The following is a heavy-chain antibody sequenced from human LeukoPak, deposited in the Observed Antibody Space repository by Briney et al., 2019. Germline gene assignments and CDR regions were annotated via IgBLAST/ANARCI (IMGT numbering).Heavy chain of an antibody. CDR1: GFTFSSYG. CDR2: ISYDGSNK. Sequence: GGSLRLSCAASGFTFSSYGMHWVRQAPGKGLEWVAVISYDGSNKYYADSVKGRFTISRDNSKNTLYLQMNSLRAEDTAVYYCAKDDRSGYSSGWTTLDYWGQGTLVTVSS. V-gene: IGHV3-30*18. D-gene: IGHD6-19*01. J-gene: IGHJ4*02. CDR3: AKDDRSGYSSGWTTLDY.